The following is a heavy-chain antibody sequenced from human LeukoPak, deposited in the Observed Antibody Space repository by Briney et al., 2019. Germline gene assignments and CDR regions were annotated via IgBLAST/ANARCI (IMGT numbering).Heavy chain of an antibody. CDR2: FSGSGGST. Sequence: GGSLRLSCEASGFTFRSFGMSWVRQAPGKGLEWVSGFSGSGGSTSYADPVKGRFTISRDMSKNTLYLQMNTLRAEDTAIYYCAKEFAGYSFDYWGQGTLVTVSS. D-gene: IGHD6-13*01. J-gene: IGHJ4*02. V-gene: IGHV3-23*01. CDR1: GFTFRSFG. CDR3: AKEFAGYSFDY.